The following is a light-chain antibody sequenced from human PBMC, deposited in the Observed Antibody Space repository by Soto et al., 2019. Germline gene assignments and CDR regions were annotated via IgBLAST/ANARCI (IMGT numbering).Light chain of an antibody. Sequence: EIVLTQSPGTLSFSPGERVTLSCRASQSISSNYLAWYQQKPGQAPRLLISDASRRAAGVPDRFSGSGSGTDLTLTNSRLEPEDFAVYHCQHYGSSPPYTFGQGTKVEIK. V-gene: IGKV3-20*01. CDR1: QSISSNY. CDR3: QHYGSSPPYT. J-gene: IGKJ2*01. CDR2: DAS.